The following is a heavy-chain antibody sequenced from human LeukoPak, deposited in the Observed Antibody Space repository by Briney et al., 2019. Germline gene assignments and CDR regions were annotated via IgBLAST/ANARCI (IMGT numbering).Heavy chain of an antibody. CDR3: AKNPIPPYFDY. CDR2: ISGSGCSK. J-gene: IGHJ4*02. V-gene: IGHV3-23*01. Sequence: GGSLRLSCAASGFTFRSYAMSGVRQAPGKGLEWVSAISGSGCSKYYADSVKGRFTISRDNSKNTLYLQMNSLRAEDTAVYYCAKNPIPPYFDYWGQGTLVTVSS. CDR1: GFTFRSYA.